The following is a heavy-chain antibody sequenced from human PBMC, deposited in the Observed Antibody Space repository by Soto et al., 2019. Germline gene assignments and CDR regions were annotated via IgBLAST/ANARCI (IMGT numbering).Heavy chain of an antibody. CDR3: ASRQQLVRNYYYGMDV. D-gene: IGHD6-6*01. CDR1: GGSFSGYY. J-gene: IGHJ6*02. V-gene: IGHV4-34*01. Sequence: PSETLSLTCAVYGGSFSGYYWSWIRQPPGKGLEWIGEINHSGSTNYNPSLKSRVTISVDTSKNQFSLKLSSVTAADTAVYYCASRQQLVRNYYYGMDVWGQGTTVTVSS. CDR2: INHSGST.